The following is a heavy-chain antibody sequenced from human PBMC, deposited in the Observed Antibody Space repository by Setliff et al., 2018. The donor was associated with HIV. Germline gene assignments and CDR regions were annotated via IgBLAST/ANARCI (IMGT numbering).Heavy chain of an antibody. Sequence: ASFPFSFPSSGYTFTSYYMHWVRQGPGQGLEWMGMINPSGVTTNYAQKFQGRITMTRDTSTSTVYMELRSLRSEDTAVYYCARTWGAGVTGYWFEPWGQGTRVTVSS. CDR3: ARTWGAGVTGYWFEP. V-gene: IGHV1-46*01. CDR2: INPSGVTT. CDR1: GYTFTSYY. D-gene: IGHD3-9*01. J-gene: IGHJ5*02.